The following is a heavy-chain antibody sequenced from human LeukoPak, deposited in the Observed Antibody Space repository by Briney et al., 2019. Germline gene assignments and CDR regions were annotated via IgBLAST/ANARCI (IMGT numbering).Heavy chain of an antibody. V-gene: IGHV3-30*18. Sequence: GRSLRLSCAAPGYTFRNSGTHWGRQAPGKGLDWGAVILYDGSIQYYVDSVKGRFTISTDNSKRTLYLQMNSLRDEATAAYYCTNGWPPWFGASGGIDYWGQGTLVTVSS. CDR1: GYTFRNSG. CDR3: TNGWPPWFGASGGIDY. J-gene: IGHJ4*02. D-gene: IGHD3-10*01. CDR2: ILYDGSIQ.